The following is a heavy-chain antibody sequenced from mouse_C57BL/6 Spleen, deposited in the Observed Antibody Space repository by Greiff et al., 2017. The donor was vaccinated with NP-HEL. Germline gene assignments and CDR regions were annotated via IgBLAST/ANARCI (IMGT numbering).Heavy chain of an antibody. CDR2: IYPGDGDT. J-gene: IGHJ2*01. CDR1: GYAFSSSW. CDR3: ARGGYGGSSLDY. Sequence: VKLQESGPELVKPGASVKISCKASGYAFSSSWMNWVKQRPGKGLEWIGRIYPGDGDTNYNGKFKGKATLTADKSSSTAYMQLSSLTSEDSAVYFCARGGYGGSSLDYWGQGTTLTVSS. D-gene: IGHD1-1*01. V-gene: IGHV1-82*01.